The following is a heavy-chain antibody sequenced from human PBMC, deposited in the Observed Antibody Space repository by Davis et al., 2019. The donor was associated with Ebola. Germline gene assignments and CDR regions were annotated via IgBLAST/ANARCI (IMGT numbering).Heavy chain of an antibody. CDR1: GFTFSSYD. CDR3: ARAEKWELPYFDY. V-gene: IGHV3-13*01. Sequence: PGGSLRLSCAASGFTFSSYDMHWVRQATGKGLEWVSAIGTAGDTYYPGSVKGRFTISRDNSKNTLYLQMNSLRAEDTAVYYCARAEKWELPYFDYWGQGTLVTVSS. J-gene: IGHJ4*02. CDR2: IGTAGDT. D-gene: IGHD1-26*01.